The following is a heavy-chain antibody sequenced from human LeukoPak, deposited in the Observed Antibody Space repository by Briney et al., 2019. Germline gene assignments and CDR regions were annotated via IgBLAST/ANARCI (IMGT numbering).Heavy chain of an antibody. CDR2: IWYDGSNK. V-gene: IGHV3-33*01. Sequence: QPGRSLRLSCAASGFTFSNYGMHWVRQAPGKGLEWVALIWYDGSNKYYADSVKGRFTISRDNSKNTLYLQMGSLRAEDMAVYYCARDGGRAAAGIGGSFDYWGQGTLVTVSS. CDR1: GFTFSNYG. D-gene: IGHD6-13*01. CDR3: ARDGGRAAAGIGGSFDY. J-gene: IGHJ4*02.